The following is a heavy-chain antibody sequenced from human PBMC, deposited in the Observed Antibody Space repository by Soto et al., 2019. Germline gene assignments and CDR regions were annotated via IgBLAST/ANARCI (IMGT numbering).Heavy chain of an antibody. D-gene: IGHD3-22*01. CDR1: GFTFSSYG. CDR3: AKAGYYYDSSNWFDP. CDR2: ISYDGSNK. Sequence: SLRLSCAASGFTFSSYGMHWVRQAPGKGLEWVAVISYDGSNKYYADSVKGRFTISRDNSKNTLYLQMNSLRAEDTAVYYCAKAGYYYDSSNWFDPWGQGTLVTVSS. V-gene: IGHV3-30*18. J-gene: IGHJ5*02.